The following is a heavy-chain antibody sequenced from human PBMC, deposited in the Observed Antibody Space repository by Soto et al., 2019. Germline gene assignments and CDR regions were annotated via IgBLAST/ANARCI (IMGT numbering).Heavy chain of an antibody. V-gene: IGHV3-23*01. Sequence: GGSLRLSCAASGFTFSSYAMSWVRQAPGKGLEWVSAISGSGGSTYYADSVKGRFTISRDNSKNTLYLQMNSLRAEDTDVYYCAKDDNAGGYAFDIWGQGTMVTVSS. J-gene: IGHJ3*02. D-gene: IGHD2-8*01. CDR1: GFTFSSYA. CDR3: AKDDNAGGYAFDI. CDR2: ISGSGGST.